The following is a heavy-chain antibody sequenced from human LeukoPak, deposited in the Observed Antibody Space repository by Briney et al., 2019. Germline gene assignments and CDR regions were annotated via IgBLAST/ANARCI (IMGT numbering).Heavy chain of an antibody. D-gene: IGHD3-22*01. J-gene: IGHJ3*02. Sequence: SETLSLTCTVSGGSISSSSYYWGWIRQPPGKGLEWIGSIYYSGSTYYNPSLKSRVTISVDTSKNQFSLKLSSVTAADTAVYYCATVDSSGSLGAFDIWGQGTMVTVSS. CDR3: ATVDSSGSLGAFDI. CDR2: IYYSGST. V-gene: IGHV4-39*07. CDR1: GGSISSSSYY.